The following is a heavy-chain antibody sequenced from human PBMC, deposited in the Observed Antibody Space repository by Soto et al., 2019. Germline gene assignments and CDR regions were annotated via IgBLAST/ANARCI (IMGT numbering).Heavy chain of an antibody. Sequence: QVQLVESGGGVVQPGRSLRLSCAASGFTFSSYAMHWVRQAPGKGLEWVAVISYDGSKKYYADSVKGRFTISRDNSKNTLYLQMNSLRAEDTAVYYCARDSQYRLGMDVWGQGTTVTVSS. V-gene: IGHV3-30-3*01. D-gene: IGHD2-2*02. CDR3: ARDSQYRLGMDV. CDR2: ISYDGSKK. CDR1: GFTFSSYA. J-gene: IGHJ6*02.